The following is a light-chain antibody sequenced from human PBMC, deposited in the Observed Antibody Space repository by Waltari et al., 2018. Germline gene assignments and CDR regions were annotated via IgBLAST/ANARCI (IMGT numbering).Light chain of an antibody. CDR3: SSYTSSNTLVV. J-gene: IGLJ2*01. CDR1: RIDVGAYNY. Sequence: QSALTQPASVSGSPGQSITISCTGTRIDVGAYNYVSWYQQHPGKAPKVMIYDVNSRPSGVSNRFSGSKSGNTASLTISGLQAEDEADYYCSSYTSSNTLVVFGGGTKLTVL. V-gene: IGLV2-14*01. CDR2: DVN.